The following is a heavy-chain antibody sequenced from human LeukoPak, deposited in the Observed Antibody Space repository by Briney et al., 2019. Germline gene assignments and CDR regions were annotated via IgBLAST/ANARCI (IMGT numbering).Heavy chain of an antibody. CDR2: MSSNSGNT. CDR1: GYTFTCYD. V-gene: IGHV1-8*01. Sequence: ASVKVSCKASGYTFTCYDINWVRQATGQGLEWMGWMSSNSGNTGYAQKFQGRVTMTRNTSISTAYMELSSLRSEDTAVYYCARYCSGGSRAGEPFDYWGQGTLVTVSS. J-gene: IGHJ4*02. CDR3: ARYCSGGSRAGEPFDY. D-gene: IGHD2-15*01.